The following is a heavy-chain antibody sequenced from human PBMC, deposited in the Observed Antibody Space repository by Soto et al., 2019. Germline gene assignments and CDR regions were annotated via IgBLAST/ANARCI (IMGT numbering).Heavy chain of an antibody. CDR2: ITGSGGNP. V-gene: IGHV3-23*01. CDR1: GFTFSTYA. Sequence: GGSLRLSCAASGFTFSTYAMSWVRQAPGKGLEWVSSITGSGGNPYFADSVKGRFAIPRDSSKNTLYLQITGLRAEDTAVYYCANNDRMGMTTLYYYYMDVWGKGTTVTVSS. CDR3: ANNDRMGMTTLYYYYMDV. D-gene: IGHD3-16*01. J-gene: IGHJ6*03.